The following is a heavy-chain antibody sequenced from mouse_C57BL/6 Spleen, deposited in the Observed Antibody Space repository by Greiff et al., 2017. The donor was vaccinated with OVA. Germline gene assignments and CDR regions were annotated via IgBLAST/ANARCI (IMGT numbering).Heavy chain of an antibody. Sequence: EVNVVESEGGLVQPGSSMKLSCTASGFTFSDYYMAWVRQVPEKGLEWVANINYDGSSTYYLDSLKSRFIISRDNAKNILYLQMSSLKSEDTATYYCAREGRGYFDYWGQGTTLTVSS. V-gene: IGHV5-16*01. CDR1: GFTFSDYY. CDR3: AREGRGYFDY. J-gene: IGHJ2*01. CDR2: INYDGSST.